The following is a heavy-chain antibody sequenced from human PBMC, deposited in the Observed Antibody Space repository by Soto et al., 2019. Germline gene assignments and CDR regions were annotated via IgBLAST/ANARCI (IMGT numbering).Heavy chain of an antibody. CDR2: ITSSSDAI. V-gene: IGHV3-48*03. Sequence: EVQLVESGGALVHPGGSLRLSCAVSGFPFRSYEMNWVRQAPGKGPEWVSYITSSSDAIYYAASVKGRCTVSRDNAKNSLYLPMNSLRAEDTAVYYCAILDFGDYLLSYGVDVWGQGTTVTVSS. CDR3: AILDFGDYLLSYGVDV. J-gene: IGHJ6*02. D-gene: IGHD4-17*01. CDR1: GFPFRSYE.